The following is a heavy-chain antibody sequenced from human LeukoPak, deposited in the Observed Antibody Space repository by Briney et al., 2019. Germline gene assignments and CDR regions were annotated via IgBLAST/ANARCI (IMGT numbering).Heavy chain of an antibody. J-gene: IGHJ3*02. CDR2: IIPIFGTA. V-gene: IGHV1-69*05. D-gene: IGHD3-10*01. CDR3: ARVGLYGSGTSDAFDI. CDR1: GGTFSSYA. Sequence: GASVKVSCKASGGTFSSYAISWVRQAPGQGLEWMGGIIPIFGTANYAQKFQGRVTITTDESTSTAYMELSSLRSEDTAVYYCARVGLYGSGTSDAFDIWGQGTMVTVSS.